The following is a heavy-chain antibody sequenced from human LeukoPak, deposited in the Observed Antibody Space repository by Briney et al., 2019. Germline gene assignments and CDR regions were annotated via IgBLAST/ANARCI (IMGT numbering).Heavy chain of an antibody. CDR2: ISAYNGNT. CDR1: GDTFTSYG. D-gene: IGHD3-3*01. V-gene: IGHV1-18*03. J-gene: IGHJ4*02. Sequence: ASLKGSCKASGDTFTSYGISWVRQAPGQGLEWMGGISAYNGNTDYAQKLQGRVTMTTDTTTSTAYMKMRSLRSDDMAAYYSARSSIFGVVIGIADYWGQGTLVTVSS. CDR3: ARSSIFGVVIGIADY.